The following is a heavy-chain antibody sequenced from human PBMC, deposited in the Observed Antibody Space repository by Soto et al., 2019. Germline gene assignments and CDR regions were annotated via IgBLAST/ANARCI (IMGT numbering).Heavy chain of an antibody. V-gene: IGHV3-23*01. CDR3: SKDSGTTVTTLVGY. CDR1: EIIFSGYG. Sequence: PGGSLRLSCAVSEIIFSGYGMHWVRQAPGKGLEWVSAISGSGGSTYYADSVKGRFTISRDNSKNTLYLQMNSLRAEDTAVYYCSKDSGTTVTTLVGYWGQGTLVTVS. D-gene: IGHD4-17*01. CDR2: ISGSGGST. J-gene: IGHJ4*02.